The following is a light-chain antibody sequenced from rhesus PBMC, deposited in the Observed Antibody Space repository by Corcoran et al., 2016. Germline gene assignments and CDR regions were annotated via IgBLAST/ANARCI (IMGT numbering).Light chain of an antibody. V-gene: IGKV2S20*01. CDR2: EVS. CDR1: QSLLASEDGNTY. J-gene: IGKJ4*01. Sequence: DIVMTQTPLSLPVTPGEPASISCRSSQSLLASEDGNTYLEWYLQKHGQSPLPLIYEVSNRATGVPDRVSGSGSDTHFTLKISRVEAEDVGVYYCMQATEYPLTFGGGTKVEIK. CDR3: MQATEYPLT.